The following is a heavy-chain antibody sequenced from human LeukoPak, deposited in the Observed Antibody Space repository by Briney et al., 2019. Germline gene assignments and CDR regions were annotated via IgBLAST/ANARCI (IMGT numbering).Heavy chain of an antibody. D-gene: IGHD3-3*01. CDR2: IKQGGSQE. CDR3: ARGVPYDSWSGPHYSDY. CDR1: RFTLSTYW. Sequence: GGSLRLSCAASRFTLSTYWMSWVRQAPGKGLEWVAHIKQGGSQEYYVDPVKGRFTISRDSAKNSLYLQMNSLRAEDTAVYYCARGVPYDSWSGPHYSDYWGQGTLVTVSS. J-gene: IGHJ4*02. V-gene: IGHV3-7*01.